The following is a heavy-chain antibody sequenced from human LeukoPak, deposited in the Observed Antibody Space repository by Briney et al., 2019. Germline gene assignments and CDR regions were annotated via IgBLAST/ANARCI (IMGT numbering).Heavy chain of an antibody. D-gene: IGHD3-10*01. CDR2: ISYDGSNK. CDR3: AKAAYGSGSYFFI. J-gene: IGHJ4*02. Sequence: AGGSLRLSCAASGFTFSSYGMHWVRQAPGKGLEWVSVISYDGSNKYYADSVKGRFTISRDNSNNTLYLHMNSLRAEDTAVYYCAKAAYGSGSYFFIWGQGTLVTVSS. CDR1: GFTFSSYG. V-gene: IGHV3-30*18.